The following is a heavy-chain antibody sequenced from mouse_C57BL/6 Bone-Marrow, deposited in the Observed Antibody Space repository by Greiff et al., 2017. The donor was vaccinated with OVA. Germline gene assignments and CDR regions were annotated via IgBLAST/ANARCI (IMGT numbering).Heavy chain of an antibody. V-gene: IGHV1-82*01. J-gene: IGHJ2*01. D-gene: IGHD2-2*01. CDR1: GYAFSSSW. CDR2: IYPGDGDT. CDR3: ARHYGYDVEYYFDY. Sequence: QVQLKQSGPELVKPGASVKISCKASGYAFSSSWMNWVKQRPGKGLEWIGRIYPGDGDTNYNEKFKSKATLTVDKPSSTAYMQLSSLTSEDSAVYYCARHYGYDVEYYFDYWGQGTTLTVSS.